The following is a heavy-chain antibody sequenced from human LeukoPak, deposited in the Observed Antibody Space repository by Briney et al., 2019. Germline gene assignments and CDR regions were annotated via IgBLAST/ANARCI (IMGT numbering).Heavy chain of an antibody. D-gene: IGHD3-10*01. CDR3: AAAGSGSPIPFDY. CDR2: INHSGST. J-gene: IGHJ4*02. V-gene: IGHV4-34*01. Sequence: SETLSLTCAVYGGSFSGYYWSWIRQPPGKGLEWIGEINHSGSTNYNPSLKSRVTISVDTSKNQFSLKLSSVTAADTAVYYCAAAGSGSPIPFDYWGQGTLVTVSS. CDR1: GGSFSGYY.